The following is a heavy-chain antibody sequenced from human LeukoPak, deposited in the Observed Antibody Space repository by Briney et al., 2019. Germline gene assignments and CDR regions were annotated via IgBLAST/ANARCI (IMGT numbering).Heavy chain of an antibody. V-gene: IGHV1-2*02. Sequence: GASVKVSCTASGYTFTSYYIHWVRQAPGQGLEWMGWINPNSGDTDFAQKFQGRVTMTRDTSISTAYMELSRLRSDDTAVYYCAIPQSSSGWSYFDYWGQGTLVTVSS. CDR1: GYTFTSYY. CDR2: INPNSGDT. J-gene: IGHJ4*02. D-gene: IGHD6-19*01. CDR3: AIPQSSSGWSYFDY.